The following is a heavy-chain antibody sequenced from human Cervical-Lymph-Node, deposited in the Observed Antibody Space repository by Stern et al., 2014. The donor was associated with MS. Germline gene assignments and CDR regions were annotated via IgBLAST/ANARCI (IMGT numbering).Heavy chain of an antibody. Sequence: DQLVESGGGVVQPGGSLRLSCAASGFTFSLYAMYWVRQAPGKGLEWVAVVSHDANNRYYADSVKGRFTISRDNFKNTLYLQMNRLRGEDAAVYYCASPTFGGVIVPPDYWGQGTLVTVSS. CDR2: VSHDANNR. V-gene: IGHV3-30-3*01. J-gene: IGHJ4*02. CDR3: ASPTFGGVIVPPDY. CDR1: GFTFSLYA. D-gene: IGHD3-16*02.